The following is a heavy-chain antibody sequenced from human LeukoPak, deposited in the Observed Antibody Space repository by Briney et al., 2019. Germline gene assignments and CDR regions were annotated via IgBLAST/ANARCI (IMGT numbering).Heavy chain of an antibody. Sequence: SETLSLTCTVSGGSITTNYWSWLRQPAGKGLEWIGCVYPSGSTDYNPSLSSRLTMSVDTSKNQFSLRLTSMTAADTAVYYCARDSNVYDTWGQGILVTVFS. D-gene: IGHD5/OR15-5a*01. CDR1: GGSITTNY. V-gene: IGHV4-4*07. J-gene: IGHJ5*02. CDR3: ARDSNVYDT. CDR2: VYPSGST.